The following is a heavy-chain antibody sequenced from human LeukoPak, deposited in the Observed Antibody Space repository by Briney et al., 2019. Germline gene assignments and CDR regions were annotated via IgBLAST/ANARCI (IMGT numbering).Heavy chain of an antibody. J-gene: IGHJ4*02. V-gene: IGHV4-59*01. CDR2: IYYSGST. D-gene: IGHD1-26*01. Sequence: PSETLSLTCTVSGGSISSYYWSWIRQPPGKGLEWIGYIYYSGSTNYNPSLKSRVTISVDTSKNQFSLKLSSVTAADTAVYYCARGVVGAISDFDYWGQGTLVTVSS. CDR3: ARGVVGAISDFDY. CDR1: GGSISSYY.